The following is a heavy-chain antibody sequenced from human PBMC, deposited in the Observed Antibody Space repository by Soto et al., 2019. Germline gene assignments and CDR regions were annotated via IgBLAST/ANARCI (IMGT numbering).Heavy chain of an antibody. CDR2: ISGSGGST. CDR3: AKGISSLLPRRFDL. CDR1: GFTFSSYA. D-gene: IGHD2-15*01. V-gene: IGHV3-23*01. J-gene: IGHJ2*01. Sequence: EVQLLESGGGLVQPGGSLRLSCAASGFTFSSYAMSWVRQAPGKGLEWVSAISGSGGSTYYADSVKGRFTISRENXXNTLYLQMNSLRAEDTAVYYCAKGISSLLPRRFDLWGRGTLVTVSS.